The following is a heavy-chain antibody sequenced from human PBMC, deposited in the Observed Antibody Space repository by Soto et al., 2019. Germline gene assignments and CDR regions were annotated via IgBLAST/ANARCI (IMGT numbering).Heavy chain of an antibody. V-gene: IGHV1-2*02. CDR3: AREPATAKPEGVDF. CDR1: GYTFSDYY. Sequence: ASVKVSCNASGYTFSDYYIHWVRQPPGQGLAWMGWINPNSGGTKYAPKFQGGVTMTRDTSITTAYMELSRLRSGDTAVYYCAREPATAKPEGVDFWSQGTLVTVSS. J-gene: IGHJ4*02. CDR2: INPNSGGT. D-gene: IGHD2-21*02.